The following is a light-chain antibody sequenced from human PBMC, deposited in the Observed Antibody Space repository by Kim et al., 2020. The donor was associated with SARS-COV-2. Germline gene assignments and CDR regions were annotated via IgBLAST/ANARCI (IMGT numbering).Light chain of an antibody. CDR2: DVT. V-gene: IGLV2-14*01. CDR1: NSDVGGYNY. Sequence: QSALTQPASVSGSPGQSITISCTGTNSDVGGYNYVSWYQQHPGKAPKFIIYDVTKRPSGVSNRFSGSKSGNTASLTISGLQAEDEADYYCCSYARTDTYVFGTGTKVTVL. J-gene: IGLJ1*01. CDR3: CSYARTDTYV.